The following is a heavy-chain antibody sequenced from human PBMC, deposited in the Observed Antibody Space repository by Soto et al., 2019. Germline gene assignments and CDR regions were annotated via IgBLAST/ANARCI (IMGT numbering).Heavy chain of an antibody. Sequence: WGCMGLSCAASGSTFSSYRMNWVRQAPGKGLEWVSYISSSSSTIYYADSVKGRFAISRDNAKNSLCLQMNSLRDEDTAVYYCARDSPTIAVAGTLDYWGQGTLVTVSS. J-gene: IGHJ4*02. CDR1: GSTFSSYR. CDR2: ISSSSSTI. D-gene: IGHD6-19*01. CDR3: ARDSPTIAVAGTLDY. V-gene: IGHV3-48*02.